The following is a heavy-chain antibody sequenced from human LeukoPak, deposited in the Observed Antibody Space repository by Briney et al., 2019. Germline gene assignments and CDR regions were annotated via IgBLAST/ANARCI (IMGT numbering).Heavy chain of an antibody. J-gene: IGHJ4*02. CDR2: INAHTGNP. Sequence: ASVKVSCKASGYTFNTYSIKWVRQAPGQGPEWVGWINAHTGNPTYAQGFTGRFVFSLDTSVSTAYLQISSLRAEDTAVYYCAREVLRLDYWGQGTLVTVSS. CDR3: AREVLRLDY. CDR1: GYTFNTYS. V-gene: IGHV7-4-1*02.